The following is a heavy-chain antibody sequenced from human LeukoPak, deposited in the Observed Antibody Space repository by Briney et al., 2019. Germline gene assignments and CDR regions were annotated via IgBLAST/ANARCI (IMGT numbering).Heavy chain of an antibody. V-gene: IGHV1-69*13. CDR3: AREDSRSEAAADY. CDR1: GGTFSSYA. Sequence: SVKVSCKASGGTFSSYAISWVRQAPGQGLEWMGGIIPIFGTANYAQKFQGRVTITADESTSTAYMELRSLRSDDTAVYYCAREDSRSEAAADYWGQGTLVTVSS. CDR2: IIPIFGTA. J-gene: IGHJ4*02. D-gene: IGHD6-13*01.